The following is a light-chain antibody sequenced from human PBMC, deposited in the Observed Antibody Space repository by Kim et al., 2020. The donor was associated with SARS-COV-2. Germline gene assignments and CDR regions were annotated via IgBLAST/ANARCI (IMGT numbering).Light chain of an antibody. J-gene: IGKJ1*01. CDR1: QSVTSSQ. Sequence: PGERATRSCRASQSVTSSQLAWYQHRPGQAPRLLIYGPSTRATGIPDRFSGTGSGTDFTLTISRLEPEDIAVYYCQQYRTSPWTFGQGTKVDIK. CDR2: GPS. CDR3: QQYRTSPWT. V-gene: IGKV3-20*01.